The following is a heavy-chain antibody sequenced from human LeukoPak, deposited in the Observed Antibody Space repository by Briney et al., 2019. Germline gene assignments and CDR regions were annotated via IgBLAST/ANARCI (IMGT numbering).Heavy chain of an antibody. D-gene: IGHD4-17*01. CDR3: AKATAVTTTGDY. V-gene: IGHV3-33*06. J-gene: IGHJ4*02. CDR1: AFTFTSYG. Sequence: GRSLTPACAASAFTFTSYGMHWVRQAPGKGLEWVGVIWYDGSNKYYADSVKGRFTITRDNSKNTLYLQMNSLRAEDTAVYYCAKATAVTTTGDYWGQGTLVTVSS. CDR2: IWYDGSNK.